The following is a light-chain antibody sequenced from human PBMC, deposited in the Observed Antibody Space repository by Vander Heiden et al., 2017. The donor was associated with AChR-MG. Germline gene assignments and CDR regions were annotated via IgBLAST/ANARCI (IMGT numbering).Light chain of an antibody. CDR3: QSYDSSLSGWV. J-gene: IGLJ3*02. Sequence: QSVLTQPPSVSGAPGQRVTISCTGSTSNIGADFDVHWFQHLAGTAPRLLIFDNTIRPSGVPDRFSGSKSGTSASLAIAGLQAEDEADYYCQSYDSSLSGWVFGGGTKLNVL. V-gene: IGLV1-40*01. CDR2: DNT. CDR1: TSNIGADFD.